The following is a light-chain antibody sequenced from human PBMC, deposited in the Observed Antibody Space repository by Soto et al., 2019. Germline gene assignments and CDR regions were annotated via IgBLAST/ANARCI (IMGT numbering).Light chain of an antibody. CDR2: AAS. CDR3: QQSYSTPWT. CDR1: QSISSY. V-gene: IGKV1-39*01. Sequence: DIQMTQSPSSLSASVGDRVTITCRASQSISSYLNWYQQKPGKAPNLLIYAASSLQSGVPLRFSGSGSGTDFTLTISSLQPEDFATYYCQQSYSTPWTVGQGTKV. J-gene: IGKJ1*01.